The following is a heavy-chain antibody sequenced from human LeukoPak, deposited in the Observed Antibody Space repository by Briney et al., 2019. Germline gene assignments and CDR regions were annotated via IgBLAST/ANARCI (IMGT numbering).Heavy chain of an antibody. CDR1: GYTFTTYG. Sequence: ASVKVSCKASGYTFTTYGIHWVRQAPGQRLEWMGWISADSGNTEYSQKFQGRVTISRDTSASTAYMELSSLIYEDTAVYYCARGGCSTGNCYASWLDPWGQGTLVTVSS. J-gene: IGHJ5*02. D-gene: IGHD2-15*01. V-gene: IGHV1-3*01. CDR3: ARGGCSTGNCYASWLDP. CDR2: ISADSGNT.